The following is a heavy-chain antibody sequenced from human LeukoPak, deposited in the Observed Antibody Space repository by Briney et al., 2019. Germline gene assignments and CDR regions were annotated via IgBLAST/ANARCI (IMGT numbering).Heavy chain of an antibody. D-gene: IGHD3-9*01. V-gene: IGHV3-74*01. Sequence: PGGSLRLSCAASGFTFSSYWMHWVRQAPGKGLVWVSRINSDGSSTSYADSVKGRFTISRDNSKNTVYLQMNNLRGEDTAVYYCARDYELTGTIFDFWGQGTLVTVSS. CDR1: GFTFSSYW. J-gene: IGHJ4*02. CDR2: INSDGSST. CDR3: ARDYELTGTIFDF.